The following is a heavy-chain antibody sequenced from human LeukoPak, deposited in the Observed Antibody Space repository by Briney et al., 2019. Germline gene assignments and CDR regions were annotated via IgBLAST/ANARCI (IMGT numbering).Heavy chain of an antibody. Sequence: GGSLRLSCAASGFTVSSNYMNWVRQAPGKGLEWVSLITGSADNTYYADSVKGRFTISRDNSKNTLYLQMNSLRAEDTAMYYCAKDRCSNGIGCLFYYMDVWGKGTTVTISS. J-gene: IGHJ6*04. CDR3: AKDRCSNGIGCLFYYMDV. CDR2: ITGSADNT. CDR1: GFTVSSNY. V-gene: IGHV3-53*05. D-gene: IGHD2-8*01.